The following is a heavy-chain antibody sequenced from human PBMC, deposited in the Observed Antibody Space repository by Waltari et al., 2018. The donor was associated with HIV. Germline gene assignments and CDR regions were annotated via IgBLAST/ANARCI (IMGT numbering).Heavy chain of an antibody. CDR1: GGTFSSYA. D-gene: IGHD6-19*01. CDR2: IIPIFGTS. Sequence: QVQLVQSGAEVKKPGSSVKVSCKASGGTFSSYAISWVRQAPGQGLEWLGVIIPIFGTSIYAQNFQGRVTITADESTSTAYMELSSLRSEDTAVYYCSRMNEVAVAGTGFDAFDIWGQGTKVTVSS. V-gene: IGHV1-69*01. CDR3: SRMNEVAVAGTGFDAFDI. J-gene: IGHJ3*02.